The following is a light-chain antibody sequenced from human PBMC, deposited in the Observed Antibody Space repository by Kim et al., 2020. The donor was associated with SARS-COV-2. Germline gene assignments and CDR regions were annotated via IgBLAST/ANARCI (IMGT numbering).Light chain of an antibody. J-gene: IGLJ1*01. Sequence: QSALTQPASVSGSPGQSITISCTGTSSDVGGYNYVSWYQQRPGKAPKVMIYAFTKRPSGVSNRFSGSKSGNTASLTISGLQAEDEADYYCCSYAGSSTSVFGTGTKVTVL. CDR2: AFT. CDR1: SSDVGGYNY. V-gene: IGLV2-23*02. CDR3: CSYAGSSTSV.